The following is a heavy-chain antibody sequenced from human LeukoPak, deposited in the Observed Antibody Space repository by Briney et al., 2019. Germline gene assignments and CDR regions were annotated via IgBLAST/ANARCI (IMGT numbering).Heavy chain of an antibody. CDR2: ISSSSSTI. V-gene: IGHV3-48*02. Sequence: GGSLRLSCAASGFTFSSYSMNWVRQAPGKGLEWVSYISSSSSTIYYADSVKGRFTISRDNAKNSLYLQMNSLRDEDTAVYYCARVDGLKKQLADAFDIWGQGTMVTVSS. CDR3: ARVDGLKKQLADAFDI. D-gene: IGHD6-13*01. J-gene: IGHJ3*02. CDR1: GFTFSSYS.